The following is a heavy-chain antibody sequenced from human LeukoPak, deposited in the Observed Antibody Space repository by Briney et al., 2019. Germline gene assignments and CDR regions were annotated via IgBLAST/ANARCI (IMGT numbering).Heavy chain of an antibody. Sequence: SETLSLTCTVSGGSISSYYWSWIRQPPGKGLEWIGYIYYSGSTNYNPSLKSRVTISVDTSKNQFSLKLSSVIAADTAVYYCARDCTNAGSGMDVWGQGTTVTVSS. CDR3: ARDCTNAGSGMDV. CDR1: GGSISSYY. V-gene: IGHV4-59*01. D-gene: IGHD2-8*01. CDR2: IYYSGST. J-gene: IGHJ6*02.